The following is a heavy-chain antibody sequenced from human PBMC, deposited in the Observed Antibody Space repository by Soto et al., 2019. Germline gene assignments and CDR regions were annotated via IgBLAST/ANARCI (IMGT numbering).Heavy chain of an antibody. J-gene: IGHJ5*02. D-gene: IGHD1-26*01. CDR1: GYTFTGYY. CDR2: INPNSGGT. V-gene: IGHV1-2*04. Sequence: ASVKVSCKASGYTFTGYYMHWVRQAPGQGLEWMGWINPNSGGTNYAQKFQGWVTMTRDTSISTAYMELSRLRSDDTAVYYCARDNGAGVNWFDPWGQGTLVTVSS. CDR3: ARDNGAGVNWFDP.